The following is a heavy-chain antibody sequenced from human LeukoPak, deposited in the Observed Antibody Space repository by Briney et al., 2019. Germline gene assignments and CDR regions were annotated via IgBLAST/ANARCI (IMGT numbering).Heavy chain of an antibody. V-gene: IGHV3-30*18. J-gene: IGHJ4*02. CDR2: ISSDGSNK. Sequence: PGRSLRLSCAASKFTFSNYGMHWVRQAPGKGLEWVAAISSDGSNKYYADSVKGRFTISRDNSKNTLYLQMNSLRAEDTAVYYCAKCPSGVLRYFAPIDYWGQGTLVTVSS. CDR3: AKCPSGVLRYFAPIDY. CDR1: KFTFSNYG. D-gene: IGHD3-9*01.